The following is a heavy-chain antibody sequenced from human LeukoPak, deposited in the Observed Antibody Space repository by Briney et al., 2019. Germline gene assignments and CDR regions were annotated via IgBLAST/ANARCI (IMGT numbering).Heavy chain of an antibody. D-gene: IGHD6-6*01. Sequence: SVKVSCKASAGTFSSYAISWVRHAPGQRLEWMRGITPIFGKANYAQKFQGRVTITADDSTSTAYMELSSLRSEDTAVYYCARGESLVFHYYFDYWGQGTLVTVSS. V-gene: IGHV1-69*13. CDR3: ARGESLVFHYYFDY. CDR1: AGTFSSYA. J-gene: IGHJ4*02. CDR2: ITPIFGKA.